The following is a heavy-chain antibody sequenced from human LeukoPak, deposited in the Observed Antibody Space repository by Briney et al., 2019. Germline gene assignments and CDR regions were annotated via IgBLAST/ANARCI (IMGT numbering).Heavy chain of an antibody. V-gene: IGHV4-30-4*08. CDR3: AREDCSSTSCHGFMDV. J-gene: IGHJ6*03. Sequence: SETLSLTCTVSGGSISSGDYYWSWIRQPPGKGLEWIGYIYYSGSTYYNPSLKSRVTISVDTSKNQFSLKLSSVTAAVTAVYYCAREDCSSTSCHGFMDVWGKGTTVTVSS. CDR1: GGSISSGDYY. D-gene: IGHD2-2*01. CDR2: IYYSGST.